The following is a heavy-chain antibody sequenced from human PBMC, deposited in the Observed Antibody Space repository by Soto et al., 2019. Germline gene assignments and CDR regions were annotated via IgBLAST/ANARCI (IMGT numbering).Heavy chain of an antibody. CDR3: GRDPFGSGTY. D-gene: IGHD3-10*01. Sequence: EVQLVESGGGLVQPGESLRLSCVASGFTLNNYWMHWIRQAPGKGLGWVSRINGDGSTRDYADFAKGRFTISRDNAKNTLYLQMDSLRVEYTAVYFCGRDPFGSGTYWGQGILVTVSS. CDR2: INGDGSTR. V-gene: IGHV3-74*01. CDR1: GFTLNNYW. J-gene: IGHJ4*02.